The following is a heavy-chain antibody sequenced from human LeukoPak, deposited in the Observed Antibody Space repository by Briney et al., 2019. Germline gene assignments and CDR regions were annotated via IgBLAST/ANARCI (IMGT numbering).Heavy chain of an antibody. J-gene: IGHJ4*02. CDR2: IYYSGST. D-gene: IGHD5-18*01. Sequence: SETLSLTCTVSGGSISSYYWSWIRQPPGKGLEWIGYIYYSGSTNYNPSLKSRVTISVDTSKNQFSLKLSSVTAADTAVYYCASNVDTAMALDYWGRGTLVTVSS. CDR3: ASNVDTAMALDY. CDR1: GGSISSYY. V-gene: IGHV4-59*01.